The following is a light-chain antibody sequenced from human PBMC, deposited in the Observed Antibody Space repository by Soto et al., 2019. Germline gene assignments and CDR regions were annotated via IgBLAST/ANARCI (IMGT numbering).Light chain of an antibody. CDR1: SSDVGGYNY. CDR2: DVN. J-gene: IGLJ2*01. Sequence: QSALTQPASVSGSPGQSITISCTGTSSDVGGYNYVSWYQLHPGKAPKLMIYDVNNRPSGISNRFSGSKSGNTASLTISGLQAEDEADYYCSSYTSSSTLVVFGGGTKVTVL. V-gene: IGLV2-14*03. CDR3: SSYTSSSTLVV.